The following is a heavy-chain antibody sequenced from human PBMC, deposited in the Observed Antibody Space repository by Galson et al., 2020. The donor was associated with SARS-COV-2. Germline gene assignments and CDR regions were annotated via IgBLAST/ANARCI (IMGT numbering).Heavy chain of an antibody. Sequence: ETSETLSLTCAVYGGSFSGYYWSWIRQSPGKGLEWIGEINHSGSTNYNPSLTSLVTISVDTSKNQLSLKLNSVTAADTAVYYCARGPYGGSFFPSGAFDIWGQGTMVTVSS. J-gene: IGHJ3*02. D-gene: IGHD1-26*01. CDR2: INHSGST. CDR3: ARGPYGGSFFPSGAFDI. CDR1: GGSFSGYY. V-gene: IGHV4-34*01.